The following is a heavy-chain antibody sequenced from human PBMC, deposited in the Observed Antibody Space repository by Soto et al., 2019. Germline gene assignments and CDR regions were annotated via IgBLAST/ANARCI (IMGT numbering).Heavy chain of an antibody. J-gene: IGHJ6*02. D-gene: IGHD2-15*01. CDR2: MSYSGTA. Sequence: PSETLSLTCAVSGGSVSSSGYYWGWIRQPPGKGLEWIGSMSYSGTAYYSPSLKSRVTISVDTSKNQFSLKVTSVIAADTAVYYCARAGRELCSGESCYSGLYGMDVWGQGTTVT. V-gene: IGHV4-39*02. CDR3: ARAGRELCSGESCYSGLYGMDV. CDR1: GGSVSSSGYY.